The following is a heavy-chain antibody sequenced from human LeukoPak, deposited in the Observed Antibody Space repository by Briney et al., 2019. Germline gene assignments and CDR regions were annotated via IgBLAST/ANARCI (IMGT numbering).Heavy chain of an antibody. CDR3: ASGYDFWSGYPPAQYSMDV. CDR1: GFTFSSYS. V-gene: IGHV3-21*01. Sequence: PGRSLRLSCAASGFTFSSYSMNWVRQAPGKGLEWVSSISSSSSYIYYADSVKGRFTISRDNAKNSLYLQMNSLRAEDTAVYYCASGYDFWSGYPPAQYSMDVWGQGTTVTVSS. J-gene: IGHJ6*02. CDR2: ISSSSSYI. D-gene: IGHD3-3*01.